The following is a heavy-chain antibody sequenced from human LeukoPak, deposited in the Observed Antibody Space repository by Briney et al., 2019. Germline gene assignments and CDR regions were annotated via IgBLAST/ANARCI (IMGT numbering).Heavy chain of an antibody. D-gene: IGHD4-17*01. CDR2: ISGSGGST. Sequence: SRGCLRLSCAASGFTFSSYAMSWVRQAPGKGLEWVSAISGSGGSTYYADSVKGRFTISRDNSKNTLYLRMNSLRAEDTAVYYCAKDNYGDFDYLGQGSLVTVSS. J-gene: IGHJ4*02. CDR3: AKDNYGDFDY. CDR1: GFTFSSYA. V-gene: IGHV3-23*01.